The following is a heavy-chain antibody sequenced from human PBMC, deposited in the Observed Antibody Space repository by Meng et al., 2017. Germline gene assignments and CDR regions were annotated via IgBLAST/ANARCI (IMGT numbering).Heavy chain of an antibody. CDR2: IKRNRDGGTI. D-gene: IGHD6-13*01. CDR1: GLRFTDAW. V-gene: IGHV3-15*01. CDR3: ATGAAAADH. Sequence: EGEVLGCGGGLVKPGGSLRLSCVASGLRFTDAWMSWVRQAPGKGLEWVGRIKRNRDGGTIDYAARVKGRFTISRDESKNTLYLQMDSLITEDTAVYFCATGAAAADHWGQGTLVTVSS. J-gene: IGHJ4*02.